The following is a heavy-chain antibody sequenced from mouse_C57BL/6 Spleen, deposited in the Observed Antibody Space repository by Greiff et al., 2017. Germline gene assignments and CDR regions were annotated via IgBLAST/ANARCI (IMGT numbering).Heavy chain of an antibody. V-gene: IGHV1-53*01. CDR3: AAYSNYVGGYMDY. Sequence: QVQLQQPGTELVKPGASVKLSCKASGYTFTSYWMHWVKQRPGQGLEWIGNINPSNGGTNYNEKFKSKATLTVDKSSSRAYMQLSSLTSEDSAVYYCAAYSNYVGGYMDYWGQGTSVTVSS. CDR2: INPSNGGT. J-gene: IGHJ4*01. CDR1: GYTFTSYW. D-gene: IGHD2-5*01.